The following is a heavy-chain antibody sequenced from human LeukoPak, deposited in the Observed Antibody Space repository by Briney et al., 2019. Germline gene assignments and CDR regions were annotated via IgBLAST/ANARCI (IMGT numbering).Heavy chain of an antibody. CDR2: ISGSGGST. CDR3: ARDLYSSGWTDY. V-gene: IGHV3-23*01. Sequence: PGGSLRLSCAASGFTFSSYAMSWVRQAPGKGLEWVSAISGSGGSTYYADSVKGRFTISRDNSKNTPYLQMNSLRAEDTAVYYCARDLYSSGWTDYWGQGTLVTVSS. CDR1: GFTFSSYA. J-gene: IGHJ4*02. D-gene: IGHD6-19*01.